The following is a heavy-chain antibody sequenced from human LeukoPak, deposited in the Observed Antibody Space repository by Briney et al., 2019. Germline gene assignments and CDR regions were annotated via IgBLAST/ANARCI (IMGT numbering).Heavy chain of an antibody. D-gene: IGHD4-23*01. CDR2: TSYDGSNK. J-gene: IGHJ4*02. V-gene: IGHV3-30*18. CDR3: AKDHLDYGGNSELDY. Sequence: PGGSLRLSCAASGFTFSSYGMHWVRQAPGKGLEWVAVTSYDGSNKYYADSVKGRFTISRDNSKNTLYLQMNSLRAEDTAVYYCAKDHLDYGGNSELDYWGQGTLVTVSS. CDR1: GFTFSSYG.